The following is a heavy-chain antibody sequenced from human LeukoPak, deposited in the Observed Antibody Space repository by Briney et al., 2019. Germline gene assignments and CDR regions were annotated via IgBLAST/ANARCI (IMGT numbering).Heavy chain of an antibody. CDR3: ARAMVRGVITLRFDY. D-gene: IGHD3-10*01. Sequence: SETLSLTCTVSGGSISSYYWSWIRQPAGKGLEWIGRIYTSGSTNYNPSLKSRVTMSVDTSKNQFSLKLSSVTAADTAVYYCARAMVRGVITLRFDYWGQGTLVTVPS. CDR2: IYTSGST. CDR1: GGSISSYY. V-gene: IGHV4-4*07. J-gene: IGHJ4*02.